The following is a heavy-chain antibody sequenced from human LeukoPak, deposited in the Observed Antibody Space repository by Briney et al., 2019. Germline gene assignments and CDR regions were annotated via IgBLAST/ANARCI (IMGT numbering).Heavy chain of an antibody. V-gene: IGHV4-34*01. Sequence: PSETLSLTCAVYGGSFSGYYWSWIRQPPGKGLEWIGEINHSGSTNYNPSLKSRVTISVDTSKNQFSLKLSSVTAADTAVYYCARGQRQRERYYSGPWGQGTLVTVSS. D-gene: IGHD2-15*01. CDR1: GGSFSGYY. CDR2: INHSGST. CDR3: ARGQRQRERYYSGP. J-gene: IGHJ5*02.